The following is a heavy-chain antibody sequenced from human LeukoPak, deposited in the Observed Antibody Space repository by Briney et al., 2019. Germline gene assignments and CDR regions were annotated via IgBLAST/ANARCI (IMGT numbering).Heavy chain of an antibody. CDR3: ARAGDESTGHYDSLHF. CDR2: INPKSGAT. J-gene: IGHJ3*01. V-gene: IGHV1-2*02. Sequence: GASVKVSCKASGYTFDENHIHWVRQVPGHGPEWMGWINPKSGATDSAQQFQGRLTMTRDTSIGTATMDLSGLRLDDTGIYYCARAGDESTGHYDSLHFWGQGTMVTVSS. CDR1: GYTFDENH. D-gene: IGHD2-8*02.